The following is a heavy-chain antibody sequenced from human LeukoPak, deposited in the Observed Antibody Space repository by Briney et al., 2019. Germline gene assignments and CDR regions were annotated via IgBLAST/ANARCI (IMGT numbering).Heavy chain of an antibody. D-gene: IGHD4-23*01. Sequence: SVKVSCKASGGTFSSYAISWVRQAPGQGLEWMGGIIPIFGTANYAQKFQGRVTITTDESTSTAYMELSSLGSEDTAVYYCARSGGNSGSAFDIWGQGTMVTVSS. CDR1: GGTFSSYA. CDR3: ARSGGNSGSAFDI. V-gene: IGHV1-69*05. J-gene: IGHJ3*02. CDR2: IIPIFGTA.